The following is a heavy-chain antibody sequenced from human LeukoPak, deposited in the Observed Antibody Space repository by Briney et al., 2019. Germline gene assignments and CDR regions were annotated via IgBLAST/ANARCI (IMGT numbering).Heavy chain of an antibody. CDR3: ARVGDFWSGYRLYGMDV. CDR1: GFTVSSHY. J-gene: IGHJ6*02. V-gene: IGHV3-53*01. CDR2: IYSGGST. Sequence: PGGSLRLSCSAYGFTVSSHYISWVRQARGKGLEWDSVIYSGGSTYYADSVKGRFTVSRDNSKNTLYLQMNSLRGEDTAVYYCARVGDFWSGYRLYGMDVWGQGTTVTVSS. D-gene: IGHD3-3*01.